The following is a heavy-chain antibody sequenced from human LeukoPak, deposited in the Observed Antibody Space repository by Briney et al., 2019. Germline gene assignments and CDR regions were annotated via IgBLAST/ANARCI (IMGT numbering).Heavy chain of an antibody. CDR2: MNPNSGNT. CDR3: ARVSLDYYYYYMDV. CDR1: GYTFTSYG. V-gene: IGHV1-8*02. J-gene: IGHJ6*03. D-gene: IGHD1-1*01. Sequence: GASVKVSCKASGYTFTSYGISWVRQAPGQGLEWMGWMNPNSGNTGYAQKFQGRVTMTRNTSISTAYMELSSLRSEDTAVYYCARVSLDYYYYYMDVWGKGTTVTISS.